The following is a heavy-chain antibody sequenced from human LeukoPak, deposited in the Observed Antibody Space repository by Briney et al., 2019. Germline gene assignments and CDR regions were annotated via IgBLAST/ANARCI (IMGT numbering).Heavy chain of an antibody. V-gene: IGHV3-11*04. Sequence: GGSLRLSCEASGFTFSDYYMGWIRQAPGKGLEWVSYITSNGNSVYYAASVKGRFTISRDNAKNTLYLQMNSLRAEDTAVYYCARARVVPAAYYYYYMDVWGKGTTVTVSS. D-gene: IGHD2-2*01. CDR2: ITSNGNSV. J-gene: IGHJ6*03. CDR1: GFTFSDYY. CDR3: ARARVVPAAYYYYYMDV.